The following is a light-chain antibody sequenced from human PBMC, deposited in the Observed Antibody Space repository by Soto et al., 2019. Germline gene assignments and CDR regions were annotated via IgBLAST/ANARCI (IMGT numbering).Light chain of an antibody. CDR1: SSNVGGNS. J-gene: IGLJ1*01. Sequence: QSVLTQPPSVSASPGQKVTISCSGSSSNVGGNSVSCYQQLPGTSTKLLIYDDNKRPSGIPDRFSFFKSRTPAPMGITRSQTGDEGDYYFRPWDSSLRAHVFRTGTK. CDR2: DDN. CDR3: RPWDSSLRAHV. V-gene: IGLV1-51*01.